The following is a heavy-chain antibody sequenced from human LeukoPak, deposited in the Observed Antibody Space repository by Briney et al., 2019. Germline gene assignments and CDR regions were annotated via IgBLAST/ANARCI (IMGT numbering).Heavy chain of an antibody. CDR3: AKSGKILGY. V-gene: IGHV3-48*01. CDR2: ISGRGSSI. CDR1: GFTFRTSG. Sequence: GGTLRLSCAASGFTFRTSGMSWVRQAPGKGLEWVAYISGRGSSIYYLDSVKGRFTISRDNAKNSLYLQMNNLRPEDTAVYYCAKSGKILGYWGQGTLVTVSS. J-gene: IGHJ4*02. D-gene: IGHD2-2*03.